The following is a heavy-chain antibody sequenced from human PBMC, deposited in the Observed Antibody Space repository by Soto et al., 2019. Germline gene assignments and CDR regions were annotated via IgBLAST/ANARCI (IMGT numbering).Heavy chain of an antibody. Sequence: QGQLVQSGAEVKKPGSSVKVSCKDSGGLFSSYAISWVRQAPGQGLEWMGGIIPVFGTTYYAEKFQGRVTITADESTNTAYMELSTLRSEDTAMYYCARGGRGYVWFNEFWGQGSLVTVSS. CDR2: IIPVFGTT. V-gene: IGHV1-69*01. CDR3: ARGGRGYVWFNEF. D-gene: IGHD3-22*01. CDR1: GGLFSSYA. J-gene: IGHJ4*02.